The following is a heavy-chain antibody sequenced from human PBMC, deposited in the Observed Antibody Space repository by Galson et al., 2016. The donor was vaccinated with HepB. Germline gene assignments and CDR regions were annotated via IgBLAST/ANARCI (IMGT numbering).Heavy chain of an antibody. CDR3: ARLVTTATPIDY. Sequence: QSGAEVKKPGESLKISCKGSGYSFTSCWIGWVRQMPGKGLEWMGIIYPDDSDTRYSPSFQGPVTISADKSISTAYLQWSSLKASDTAVYYCARLVTTATPIDYWGQGTLVTVSS. J-gene: IGHJ4*02. CDR2: IYPDDSDT. V-gene: IGHV5-51*01. CDR1: GYSFTSCW. D-gene: IGHD4-17*01.